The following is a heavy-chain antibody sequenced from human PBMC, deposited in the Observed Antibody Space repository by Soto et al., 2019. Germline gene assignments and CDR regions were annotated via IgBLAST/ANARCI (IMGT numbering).Heavy chain of an antibody. CDR1: GFTFSSYG. CDR3: ARNVGPYYYDSSGFTWFDP. CDR2: IWYDGSNK. J-gene: IGHJ5*02. V-gene: IGHV3-33*01. Sequence: QVQLVESGGGVVQPGRSLRLSCAASGFTFSSYGMHWVRQAPGKGLEWVAVIWYDGSNKYYADSVKGRFTISRDNSKNTLYLQMNSLRAEDTAVYYCARNVGPYYYDSSGFTWFDPWGQGTLVTVSS. D-gene: IGHD3-22*01.